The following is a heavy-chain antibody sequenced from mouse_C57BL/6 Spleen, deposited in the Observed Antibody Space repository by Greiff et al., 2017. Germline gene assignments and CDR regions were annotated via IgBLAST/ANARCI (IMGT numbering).Heavy chain of an antibody. V-gene: IGHV1-59*01. J-gene: IGHJ3*01. CDR2: IDPSDSYT. D-gene: IGHD1-3*01. CDR1: GYTFTSYW. Sequence: VQLKQPGAELVRPGTSVKLSCKASGYTFTSYWMHWVKQRPGQGLEWIGVIDPSDSYTNYNQKFKGKATLTVDTSSSTAYMQLSSLTSEDSAVYYCASNSAWFAYWGQGTLVTVSA. CDR3: ASNSAWFAY.